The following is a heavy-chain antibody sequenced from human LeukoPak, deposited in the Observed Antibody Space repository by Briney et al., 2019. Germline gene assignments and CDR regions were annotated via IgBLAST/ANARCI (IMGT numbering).Heavy chain of an antibody. CDR3: EKGFSSTTPRGYFDY. CDR1: GFTFSSYA. Sequence: GGSLRLSCAASGFTFSSYAMSWVRQAPGKGLEWVSAISGSGGSTYYADSVKGRFTISRDNSKNTLYLQMNSLRAEDTAVYYCEKGFSSTTPRGYFDYWGQGTLVTVSS. CDR2: ISGSGGST. J-gene: IGHJ4*02. D-gene: IGHD2-2*01. V-gene: IGHV3-23*01.